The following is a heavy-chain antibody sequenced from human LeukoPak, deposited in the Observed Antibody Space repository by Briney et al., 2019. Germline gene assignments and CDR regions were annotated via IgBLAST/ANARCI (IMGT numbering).Heavy chain of an antibody. J-gene: IGHJ4*02. CDR2: IWYDGSNK. D-gene: IGHD6-19*01. CDR3: ARDMSGWPHPNFNY. CDR1: GFTFSSYG. Sequence: GRSLRLSCAASGFTFSSYGMHWVRQAPGKGLEWVAFIWYDGSNKYYADSVKGRFTISRDNSKNTLYLQMNSLRAEDTAVYYCARDMSGWPHPNFNYWGQGTLVTVSS. V-gene: IGHV3-33*01.